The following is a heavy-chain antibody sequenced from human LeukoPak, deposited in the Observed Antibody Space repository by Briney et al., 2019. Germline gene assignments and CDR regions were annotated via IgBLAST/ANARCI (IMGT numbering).Heavy chain of an antibody. CDR2: V. V-gene: IGHV3-23*01. J-gene: IGHJ4*02. Sequence: GGSLRLSCVASGFTFSNYDMTWVRLAPGKGLEWVSGVSRFTISRDNSKNTLYLQMNFLRAEDTAVYYCTRNIYRPGGHIYRGGFDSWGQGALVTVSS. CDR1: GFTFSNYD. D-gene: IGHD1-26*01. CDR3: TRNIYRPGGHIYRGGFDS.